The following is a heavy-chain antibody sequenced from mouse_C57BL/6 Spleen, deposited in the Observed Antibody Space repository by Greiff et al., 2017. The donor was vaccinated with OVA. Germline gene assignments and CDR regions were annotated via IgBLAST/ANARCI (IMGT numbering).Heavy chain of an antibody. CDR1: GFTFSNYW. Sequence: EVQLVESGGGLVQPGGSMKLSCVASGFTFSNYWMNWVRQSPEKGLEWVAQIRLKSDNYATHYAESVKGRFTISRDDSKSSVYLQMNNLRAEDTGIYYCTGGDGYFDYWGQGTTLTVSS. J-gene: IGHJ2*01. V-gene: IGHV6-3*01. CDR2: IRLKSDNYAT. D-gene: IGHD1-1*01. CDR3: TGGDGYFDY.